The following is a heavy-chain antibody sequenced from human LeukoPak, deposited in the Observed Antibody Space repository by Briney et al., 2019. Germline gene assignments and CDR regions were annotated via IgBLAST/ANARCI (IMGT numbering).Heavy chain of an antibody. J-gene: IGHJ4*02. CDR3: ARQQNRGYGLPFDY. CDR2: IYYSGKT. V-gene: IGHV4-39*01. D-gene: IGHD5-12*01. CDR1: GGSISSSSYY. Sequence: AETLSLTCTVSGGSISSSSYYWGWIRQPPGKGLEWIGSIYYSGKTYYNPSLKSRVTISVDTSKNQFSLKLSSVTAADTAVYYCARQQNRGYGLPFDYWGQGTLVTVSS.